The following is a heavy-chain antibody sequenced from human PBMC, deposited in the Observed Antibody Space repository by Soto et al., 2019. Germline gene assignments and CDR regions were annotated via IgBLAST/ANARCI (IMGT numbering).Heavy chain of an antibody. V-gene: IGHV1-3*01. CDR3: ARYLSAYWWPWDWFDP. Sequence: ASVKVSCKASGYTFTSYAMHWVRQAPGQRLEWMGWINAGNGNTKYSQKFQGRVTITRDTSASTAYMELRSLRSDDTAVYYCARYLSAYWWPWDWFDPWGQGTLVTVSS. J-gene: IGHJ5*02. CDR2: INAGNGNT. CDR1: GYTFTSYA. D-gene: IGHD2-15*01.